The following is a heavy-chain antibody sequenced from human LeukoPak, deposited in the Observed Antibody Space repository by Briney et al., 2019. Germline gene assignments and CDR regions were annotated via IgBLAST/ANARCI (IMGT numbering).Heavy chain of an antibody. CDR2: ISYDGSNK. V-gene: IGHV3-30-3*01. J-gene: IGHJ4*02. D-gene: IGHD6-13*01. CDR3: AREVSVGLQLAAAGLYFDY. Sequence: GGSLRLSCAASGFTFTGHNMNWVRQAPGKGLEWVAVISYDGSNKYYADSVKGRFTISRDNSKNTLYLQMNSLRAEDTAVYYCAREVSVGLQLAAAGLYFDYWGQGTLVTVSS. CDR1: GFTFTGHN.